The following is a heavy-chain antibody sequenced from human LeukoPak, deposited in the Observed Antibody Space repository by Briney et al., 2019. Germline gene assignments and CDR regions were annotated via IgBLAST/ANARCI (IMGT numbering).Heavy chain of an antibody. D-gene: IGHD3-9*01. V-gene: IGHV3-7*01. Sequence: PSETLSLTCAVYGGSFSGYYWSWVRQAPGKGLEWVANIKQDGSEKYYVDSVKGRFTISRDNAKNSLYLQMNSLRAEDTAVYYCAREVLTGLFIDPWGQGTLVTVSS. J-gene: IGHJ5*02. CDR2: IKQDGSEK. CDR3: AREVLTGLFIDP. CDR1: GGSFSGYY.